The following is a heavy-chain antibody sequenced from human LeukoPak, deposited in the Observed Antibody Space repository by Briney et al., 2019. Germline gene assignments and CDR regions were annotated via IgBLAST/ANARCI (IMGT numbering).Heavy chain of an antibody. D-gene: IGHD6-13*01. J-gene: IGHJ4*02. CDR1: GFIFSTYA. CDR3: TRDRHAGSWYTCPDY. V-gene: IGHV3-64*01. Sequence: GGSLRLSGATSGFIFSTYAMHWVRQAPGKGLEYVSAISSNGGSTYYANSVKGRFTISRDNSKNTLYLQMGSLRAEDMAVYYCTRDRHAGSWYTCPDYWGQGTLVTVSS. CDR2: ISSNGGST.